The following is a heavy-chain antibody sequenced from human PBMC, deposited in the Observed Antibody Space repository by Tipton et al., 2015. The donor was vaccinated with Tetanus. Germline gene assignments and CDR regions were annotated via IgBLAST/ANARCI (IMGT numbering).Heavy chain of an antibody. D-gene: IGHD6-25*01. CDR1: GFTFTDYW. Sequence: SLRLSCAASGFTFTDYWMHWVRQAPGKGLLWAARMNSDGSASNYADSVKGRFTISRDSAQNTLYLHMNSLRAEDTAVYYCASGSALDYWGQGILVTVSS. CDR2: MNSDGSAS. CDR3: ASGSALDY. J-gene: IGHJ4*02. V-gene: IGHV3-74*01.